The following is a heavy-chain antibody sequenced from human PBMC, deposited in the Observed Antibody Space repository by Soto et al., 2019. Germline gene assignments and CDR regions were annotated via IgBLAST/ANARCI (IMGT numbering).Heavy chain of an antibody. CDR3: ARLSGSYNDRYFDY. Sequence: QLQLQESGPGLVKPSETLSLTCTVSGGSTSSSSYQWVWIRQPPGKGLEWIGNVYYNGNTYYNPSLKSLITLSIDTSNFQFSLKVKSVTAADTAVYYCARLSGSYNDRYFDYWGQGTLVTVSS. V-gene: IGHV4-39*01. CDR1: GGSTSSSSYQ. CDR2: VYYNGNT. D-gene: IGHD1-26*01. J-gene: IGHJ4*02.